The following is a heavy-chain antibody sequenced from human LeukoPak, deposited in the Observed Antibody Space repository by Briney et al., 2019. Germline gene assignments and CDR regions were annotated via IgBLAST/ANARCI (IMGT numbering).Heavy chain of an antibody. CDR1: GGSFSGYY. J-gene: IGHJ4*02. CDR3: AREGMKDDILTGYYYFDY. D-gene: IGHD3-9*01. CDR2: INHSGST. V-gene: IGHV4-34*01. Sequence: PSETLSLTCAVYGGSFSGYYWSWIRQPPGKGLEWIGEINHSGSTNYNPSLKSRVTISVDTSKNQFSLKLSSVTAADTAVYYCAREGMKDDILTGYYYFDYWGQGTLVTVSS.